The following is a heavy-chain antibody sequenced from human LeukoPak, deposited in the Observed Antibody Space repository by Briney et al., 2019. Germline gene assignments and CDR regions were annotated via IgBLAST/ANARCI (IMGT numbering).Heavy chain of an antibody. J-gene: IGHJ4*02. V-gene: IGHV3-23*01. CDR3: AREPPNYGNDY. D-gene: IGHD3-10*01. Sequence: GGSLRLSCAASGFTFSSYAMSWVRQAPGKGLEWVSTISINGDNTYYADSVKGRFTLSRDISKNTVFLQMNSLRAEDTALYYCAREPPNYGNDYWGQGTLVTVSS. CDR2: ISINGDNT. CDR1: GFTFSSYA.